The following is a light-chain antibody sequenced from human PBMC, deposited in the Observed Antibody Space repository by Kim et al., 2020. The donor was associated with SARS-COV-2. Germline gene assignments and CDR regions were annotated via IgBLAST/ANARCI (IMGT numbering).Light chain of an antibody. CDR3: SSYTSSSTPYV. J-gene: IGLJ1*01. V-gene: IGLV2-14*03. Sequence: QSLTISCARTSGDVGGYNYVSWYQQHPGKAPKLMIYDVNNRPSGVSNRFSGSKSGNTASLTISGLQAEDEADYYCSSYTSSSTPYVFGTGTKVTVL. CDR1: SGDVGGYNY. CDR2: DVN.